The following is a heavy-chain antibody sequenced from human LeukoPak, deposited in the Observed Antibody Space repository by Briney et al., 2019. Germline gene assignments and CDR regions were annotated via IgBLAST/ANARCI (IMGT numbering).Heavy chain of an antibody. CDR1: GFTFSKYW. V-gene: IGHV3-74*01. CDR2: INTDGTVT. J-gene: IGHJ1*01. D-gene: IGHD3-3*01. CDR3: ARAPSEIGGYYPEYFRH. Sequence: TGGSLRLSCAASGFTFSKYWMLWVRQAPGKGLESVSRINTDGTVTTYADSVKGRFTISRDNAKNTLSLQMNSLRPEDTGVYYCARAPSEIGGYYPEYFRHWGQGTLVTVSS.